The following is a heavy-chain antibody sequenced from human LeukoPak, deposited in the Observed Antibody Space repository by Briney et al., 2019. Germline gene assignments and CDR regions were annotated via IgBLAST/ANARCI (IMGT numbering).Heavy chain of an antibody. D-gene: IGHD4-17*01. CDR1: GFTFSDYA. Sequence: PGGSLRLSCAASGFTFSDYAMSWVRQAPGKGLEWVSAISGSGDDTYYADSVKGRFTISRDNSKNTLYLQMNSLRAEDTAVYYCVRSGFSSGELYWGQGALVTVSS. CDR2: ISGSGDDT. V-gene: IGHV3-23*01. J-gene: IGHJ4*02. CDR3: VRSGFSSGELY.